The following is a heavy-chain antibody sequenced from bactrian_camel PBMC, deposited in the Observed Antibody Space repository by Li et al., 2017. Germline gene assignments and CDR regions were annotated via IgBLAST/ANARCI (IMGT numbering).Heavy chain of an antibody. CDR1: GYTYNRNC. CDR2: IYTGSGNT. V-gene: IGHV3S40*01. Sequence: DVQLVESGGGSVQTGGSLRLSCAASGYTYNRNCMAWFRQAPGKEREGVARIYTGSGNTYYADSVKGRFIISQDNAKNTVYLQMNSLKPEDTAMYYCAARGPYCYTKLSVADFTYWGQGTQVTVS. D-gene: IGHD2*01. J-gene: IGHJ6*01. CDR3: AARGPYCYTKLSVADFTY.